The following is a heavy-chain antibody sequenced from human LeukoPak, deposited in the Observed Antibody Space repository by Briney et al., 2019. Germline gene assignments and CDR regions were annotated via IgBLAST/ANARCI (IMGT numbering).Heavy chain of an antibody. CDR2: ISSSSSYI. V-gene: IGHV3-21*01. J-gene: IGHJ4*02. D-gene: IGHD2-2*01. CDR3: AREAGYCSSTSCYPDY. Sequence: GGSLRLSCAASGFTFSSYSMTWVRQAPGKGLEWVSSISSSSSYIYYADSVKGRFTISRDNAKNSLYLQMNSLRAEDTAVYYCAREAGYCSSTSCYPDYWGQGTLVTVSS. CDR1: GFTFSSYS.